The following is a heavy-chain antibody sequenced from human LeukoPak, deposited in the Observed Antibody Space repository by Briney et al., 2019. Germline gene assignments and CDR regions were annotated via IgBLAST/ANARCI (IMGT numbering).Heavy chain of an antibody. D-gene: IGHD3-22*01. CDR3: ARSRHDYYDSSAYYLEY. CDR2: ISGYNGNT. V-gene: IGHV1-18*01. CDR1: GYTFTSYG. J-gene: IGHJ4*02. Sequence: ASVKVSCKASGYTFTSYGISWVRQAPGQGLEWMGWISGYNGNTNYAQRLQGRVTTTTDTSTSTAYMELRSLRSDDTAVYYCARSRHDYYDSSAYYLEYWGQGTLVTVSS.